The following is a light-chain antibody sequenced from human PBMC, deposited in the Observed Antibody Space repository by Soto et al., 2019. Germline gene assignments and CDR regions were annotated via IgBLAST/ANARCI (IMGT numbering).Light chain of an antibody. V-gene: IGKV3-20*01. Sequence: EIVLTQSPGTLSLSPGERATLSCRASQRVSRSYLAWYQQKPGQAPRLLIYGASSRATGIPDRFSGSGSGTDVTLTISRLEPEDFAVYYCQQYGSSLITFGQGTRLEIK. CDR1: QRVSRSY. CDR2: GAS. CDR3: QQYGSSLIT. J-gene: IGKJ5*01.